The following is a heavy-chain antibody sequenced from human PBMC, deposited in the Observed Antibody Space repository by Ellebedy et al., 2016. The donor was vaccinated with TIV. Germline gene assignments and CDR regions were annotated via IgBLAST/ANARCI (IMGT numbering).Heavy chain of an antibody. J-gene: IGHJ3*02. CDR1: GGSFSGYS. V-gene: IGHV4-34*01. D-gene: IGHD3-3*01. CDR2: IDHGGST. CDR3: ARNILKFLNAFEI. Sequence: SQTLSLTCAFYGGSFSGYSWSWIRQPPGRGLEWIGEIDHGGSTNYNPSLKSRITISVDTSKNHFSLKLTSVTAADTAVYYCARNILKFLNAFEIWGQGTMVTVSS.